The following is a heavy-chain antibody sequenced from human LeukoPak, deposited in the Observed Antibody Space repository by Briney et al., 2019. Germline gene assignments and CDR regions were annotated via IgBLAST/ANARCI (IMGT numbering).Heavy chain of an antibody. CDR2: IINYNGNT. D-gene: IGHD3-16*01. Sequence: GASVKVSCKASGYTFTTYGISWVRQAPGQGLEWMGNIINYNGNTNYAHNLQGRVTMTTDTSTSTAYMELRSLRSDDTAVYYCARDTKRSRARWENLGIDPWGQGTLVSVSS. CDR3: ARDTKRSRARWENLGIDP. V-gene: IGHV1-18*01. CDR1: GYTFTTYG. J-gene: IGHJ5*02.